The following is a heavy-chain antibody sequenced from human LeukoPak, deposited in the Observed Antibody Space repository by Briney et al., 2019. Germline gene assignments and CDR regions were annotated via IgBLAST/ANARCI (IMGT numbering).Heavy chain of an antibody. D-gene: IGHD1-26*01. J-gene: IGHJ5*02. CDR3: ARVSGSYHNWFDP. CDR2: IIPVFGTA. CDR1: GGTFSSYA. Sequence: SVKVSCKASGGTFSSYAISWVRQAPGQGLEWMGGIIPVFGTANYAQKFQGRVTITTDESTSTAYMELSSLRSEDTAVYYCARVSGSYHNWFDPWGQGTLVTVSS. V-gene: IGHV1-69*05.